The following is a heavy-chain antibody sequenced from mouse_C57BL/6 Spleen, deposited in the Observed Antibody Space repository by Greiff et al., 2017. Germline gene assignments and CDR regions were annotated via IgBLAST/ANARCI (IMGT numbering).Heavy chain of an antibody. CDR1: GFTFSDYY. CDR3: ARYSSGYVGFDY. D-gene: IGHD3-2*02. Sequence: EVQLVESEGGLVQPGSSMKLSCTASGFTFSDYYMAWVRQVPEKGLEWVANINYDGSSTYYLDSLKSRFIISRDNAKNILYLQMSSLKSEDTATYYCARYSSGYVGFDYWGQGTTLTVSS. V-gene: IGHV5-16*01. J-gene: IGHJ2*01. CDR2: INYDGSST.